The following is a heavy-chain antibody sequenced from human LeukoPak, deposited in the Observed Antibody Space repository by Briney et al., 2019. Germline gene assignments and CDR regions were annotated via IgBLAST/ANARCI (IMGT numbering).Heavy chain of an antibody. D-gene: IGHD4-11*01. J-gene: IGHJ5*02. CDR2: ISGSGGST. V-gene: IGHV3-23*01. CDR3: AKRQGDYSNNNWFDP. CDR1: GFTFSSYA. Sequence: QLGGSLRLSCAASGFTFSSYAMSWVRQAPGKGLEWVSAISGSGGSTYYADSVKGRFTISRDNSKNTLYLQMNSLRAEDTAVYYCAKRQGDYSNNNWFDPWGQGTLVTVSS.